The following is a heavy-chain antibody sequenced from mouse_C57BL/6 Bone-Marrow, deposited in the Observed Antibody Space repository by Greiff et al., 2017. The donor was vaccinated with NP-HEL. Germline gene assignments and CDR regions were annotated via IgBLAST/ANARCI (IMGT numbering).Heavy chain of an antibody. J-gene: IGHJ4*01. CDR1: GYSITSGYY. V-gene: IGHV3-6*01. Sequence: EVQLQESGPGLVKPSQSLSLTCSVTGYSITSGYYWNWIRQFPGNNLEWMGYISYDGSNNYNPSLKNRISITRDTSKNQFFLKLNSVTTEDTATYYCASWYLGAMDYWGQGTSVTVSS. D-gene: IGHD1-1*02. CDR2: ISYDGSN. CDR3: ASWYLGAMDY.